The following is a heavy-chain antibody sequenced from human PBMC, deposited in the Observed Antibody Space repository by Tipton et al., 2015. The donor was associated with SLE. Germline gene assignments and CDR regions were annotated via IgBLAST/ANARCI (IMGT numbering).Heavy chain of an antibody. CDR2: INHSGST. V-gene: IGHV4-34*01. Sequence: TLSLTCAVYGGSFSGYYWSWIRQAPGKGLEWIGEINHSGSTNYNPSLKSRVTISVDTSKNKFSLKLSSVTAADTAVYYCASDFKGIVADYFAYWGQGTLVTVSS. CDR3: ASDFKGIVADYFAY. D-gene: IGHD1-26*01. J-gene: IGHJ4*02. CDR1: GGSFSGYY.